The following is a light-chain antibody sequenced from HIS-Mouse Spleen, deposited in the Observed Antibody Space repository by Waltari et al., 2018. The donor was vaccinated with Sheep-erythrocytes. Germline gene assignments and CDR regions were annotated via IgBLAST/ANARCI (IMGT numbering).Light chain of an antibody. CDR3: CSYAGSSTWV. CDR2: EGS. CDR1: SSDVRSSNL. Sequence: QSALTQPASVSGSPGQSITISCSGTSSDVRSSNLVSWYQQHPGKAPKLMMYEGSKRPSGVSNRFSGSKSGNTASLTISGLQAEDEADYYCCSYAGSSTWVFGGGTKLTVL. V-gene: IGLV2-23*01. J-gene: IGLJ3*02.